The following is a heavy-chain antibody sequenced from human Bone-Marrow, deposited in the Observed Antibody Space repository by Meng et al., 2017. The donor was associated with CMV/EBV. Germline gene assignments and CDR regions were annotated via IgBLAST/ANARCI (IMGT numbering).Heavy chain of an antibody. D-gene: IGHD4-23*01. J-gene: IGHJ3*02. V-gene: IGHV4-34*01. CDR1: GGSFSGYY. CDR3: ARSHYGGNSRDAFDI. CDR2: INHSGST. Sequence: GSLRLCCAVYGGSFSGYYWSWIRQPPGKGLEWIGEINHSGSTNYNPSLKSRVTISVDTSKNQFSLKLRSVTAADTAVYYCARSHYGGNSRDAFDIWGQGTMATVSS.